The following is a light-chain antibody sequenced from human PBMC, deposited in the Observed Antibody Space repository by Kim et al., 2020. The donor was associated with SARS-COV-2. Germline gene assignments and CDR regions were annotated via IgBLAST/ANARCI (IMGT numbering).Light chain of an antibody. J-gene: IGKJ1*01. CDR3: QQSYSTLRT. Sequence: DIQMTQSPSSLSASVGDRVTITCRASQSISSYLNWYQQKPGKAPKLLIYAASSLQSGVPSRFSGSGSGIDFTLTISSLQPEDFATYYCQQSYSTLRTFGQGTKVDIK. CDR1: QSISSY. V-gene: IGKV1-39*01. CDR2: AAS.